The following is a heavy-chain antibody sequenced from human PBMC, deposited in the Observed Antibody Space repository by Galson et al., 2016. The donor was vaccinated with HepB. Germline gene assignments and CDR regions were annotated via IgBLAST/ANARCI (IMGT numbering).Heavy chain of an antibody. D-gene: IGHD2-15*01. CDR2: IIPIFRSI. CDR3: ARVLPQYCSGGDCYAYYFDF. Sequence: SVKVSCKASGGHFSSFAINWVRQAPGQGLEWLGGIIPIFRSIKYAQKFQGRVAITADESTATAYMDLNNLRSDDTAVYFCARVLPQYCSGGDCYAYYFDFWGQGTLLTVSS. J-gene: IGHJ4*02. CDR1: GGHFSSFA. V-gene: IGHV1-69*13.